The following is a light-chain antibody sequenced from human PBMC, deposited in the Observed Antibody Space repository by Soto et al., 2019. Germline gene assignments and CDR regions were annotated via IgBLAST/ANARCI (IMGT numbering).Light chain of an antibody. CDR2: DAS. CDR1: QSISGY. Sequence: EIVLTQSPATLSLSPGARATLSCRASQSISGYLAWYQQKPDQAPRLLIYDASNRATGIPARFNGSGSGTDFTLTISSLESEDFAVYYCHQSSTWPFTFGPGTKVDIK. J-gene: IGKJ3*01. CDR3: HQSSTWPFT. V-gene: IGKV3-11*01.